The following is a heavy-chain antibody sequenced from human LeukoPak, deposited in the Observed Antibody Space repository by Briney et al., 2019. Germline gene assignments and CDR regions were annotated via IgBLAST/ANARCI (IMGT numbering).Heavy chain of an antibody. J-gene: IGHJ5*02. CDR3: ARPDSSSAGVFLFDP. CDR2: IYYSEST. Sequence: PSETLSLTCTVSGGSISSGDYYWNWIRQSPGKGLEWIGYIYYSESTYYNPSLRSRVTISIDRSKDQFSLKMSSVTAADTAVYYCARPDSSSAGVFLFDPWGQGTLVTVSS. D-gene: IGHD6-6*01. CDR1: GGSISSGDYY. V-gene: IGHV4-30-4*01.